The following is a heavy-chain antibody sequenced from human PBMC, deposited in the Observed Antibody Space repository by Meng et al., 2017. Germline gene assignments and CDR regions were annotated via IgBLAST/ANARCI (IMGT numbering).Heavy chain of an antibody. CDR3: ARDKVVRGGYYYYGMDV. D-gene: IGHD3-10*01. J-gene: IGHJ6*02. Sequence: ASVKVSCKASGYTFTGYYMHWVRQAPGQGLEWMGWINPNSGGTNYAQKFQGRVTMTRDTSISTAYMELSRLRSDDTAVYYCARDKVVRGGYYYYGMDVWGQGTRVTVSS. V-gene: IGHV1-2*02. CDR1: GYTFTGYY. CDR2: INPNSGGT.